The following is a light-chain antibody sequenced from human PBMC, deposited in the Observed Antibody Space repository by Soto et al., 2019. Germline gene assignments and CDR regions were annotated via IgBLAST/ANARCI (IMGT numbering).Light chain of an antibody. Sequence: QSVLTQPPSVSAAPGQKVTISCSGSSSNIGSNYVSWYQLLPGAAPKLLIYENYERPSGIPDRFSGSKSGTSATLGITGLQTGDEADYYCGAWDNSLTGGVFGGGTQLTV. J-gene: IGLJ2*01. CDR2: ENY. CDR3: GAWDNSLTGGV. V-gene: IGLV1-51*02. CDR1: SSNIGSNY.